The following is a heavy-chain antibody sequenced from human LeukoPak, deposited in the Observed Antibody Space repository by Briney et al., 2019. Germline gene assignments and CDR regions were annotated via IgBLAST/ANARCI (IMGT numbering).Heavy chain of an antibody. D-gene: IGHD1-26*01. CDR1: GGSISSYY. V-gene: IGHV4-59*01. Sequence: TTSETLSLTCTVSGGSISSYYWSWIRQPPGKGLEWIGYIYYSGSTNYNPSLKSRVTISVDTSKNQFSLKLSSVTAADTAVYYCARGSGSGASNAFDIWGQGTMVTVSS. CDR2: IYYSGST. J-gene: IGHJ3*02. CDR3: ARGSGSGASNAFDI.